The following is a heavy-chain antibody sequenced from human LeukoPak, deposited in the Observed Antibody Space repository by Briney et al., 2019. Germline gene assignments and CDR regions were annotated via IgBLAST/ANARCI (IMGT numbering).Heavy chain of an antibody. Sequence: ASVKVSCKASGYTFPSYFMHWVRQAPGQGLEWMGIINPTGGSTTYAQKFQGRVTMTRDTSTSTVYMELSSLRSDDTAVYYCARGPPLTMIVVVSSFDYWGQGTLVTVSS. V-gene: IGHV1-46*01. CDR3: ARGPPLTMIVVVSSFDY. D-gene: IGHD3-22*01. CDR1: GYTFPSYF. J-gene: IGHJ4*02. CDR2: INPTGGST.